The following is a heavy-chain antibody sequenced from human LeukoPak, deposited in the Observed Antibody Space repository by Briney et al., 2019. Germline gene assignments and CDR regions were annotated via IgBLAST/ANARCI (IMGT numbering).Heavy chain of an antibody. D-gene: IGHD3-9*01. CDR1: GYTFTGYY. J-gene: IGHJ4*02. Sequence: ASVKVSCKASGYTFTGYYMHWVRQAPGQGLEWMGWINPNSGGTNYAQKFQGRVTMTRDTSINIAYMDLSRLRSDDTAVYYCARGDYDILTGWPYWGQGTLVTVSS. CDR3: ARGDYDILTGWPY. CDR2: INPNSGGT. V-gene: IGHV1-2*02.